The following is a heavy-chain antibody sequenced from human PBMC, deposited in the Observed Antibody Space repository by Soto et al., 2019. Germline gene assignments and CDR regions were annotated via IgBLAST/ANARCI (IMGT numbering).Heavy chain of an antibody. V-gene: IGHV1-3*01. J-gene: IGHJ6*02. CDR2: INAGNGNT. CDR3: ARGGVTAPRDYGMAV. CDR1: GYTFTSYA. Sequence: SVKVSSKASGYTFTSYAIYWVRQAHGQRLEWMGWINAGNGNTKYSQKLQGRVTMTTDTSTSTAYMELRSLRSDDTAVYYCARGGVTAPRDYGMAVRVQGTTVTVSS. D-gene: IGHD4-4*01.